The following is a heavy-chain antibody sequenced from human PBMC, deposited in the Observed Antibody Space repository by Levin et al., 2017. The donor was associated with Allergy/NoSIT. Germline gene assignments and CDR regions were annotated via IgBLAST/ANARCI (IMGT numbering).Heavy chain of an antibody. CDR1: GFTFSSYG. V-gene: IGHV3-30*18. D-gene: IGHD3-10*01. Sequence: PGESLKISCAASGFTFSSYGMHWVRQAPGKGLEWVAVISYDGSNKYYADSVKGRFTISRDNSKNTLYLQMNSLRAEDTAVYYCAKAGRKFGELLPYFDYWGQGTLVTVSS. CDR2: ISYDGSNK. J-gene: IGHJ4*02. CDR3: AKAGRKFGELLPYFDY.